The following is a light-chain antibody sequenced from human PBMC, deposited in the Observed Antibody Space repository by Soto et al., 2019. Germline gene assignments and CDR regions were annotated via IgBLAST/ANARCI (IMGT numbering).Light chain of an antibody. V-gene: IGLV2-14*01. J-gene: IGLJ3*02. CDR3: SSYTTISTLEV. CDR1: SSDVGGYNY. CDR2: EVS. Sequence: QSVLTQPASGSGSPGQSITISCTGTSSDVGGYNYVSWYQQHPGKAPKLMIYEVSNRPSGVSNRFSGSKSGNTASLTISGLQAEDEADYYCSSYTTISTLEVFGGGTKLTVL.